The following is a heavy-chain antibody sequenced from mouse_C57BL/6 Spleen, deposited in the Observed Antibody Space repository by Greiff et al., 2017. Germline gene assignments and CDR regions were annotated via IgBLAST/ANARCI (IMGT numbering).Heavy chain of an antibody. CDR1: GYTFTSYW. J-gene: IGHJ2*01. CDR3: AVEEDYYGSRVDY. Sequence: QVQLQQPGAELVKPGASVKVSCKASGYTFTSYWMHWVKQRPGQGLAWIGRIHPNDSDTTYNQKFKGKATLTVDKSSSTAYMQLSSLTSAASAVXDCAVEEDYYGSRVDYWGQGTTLTVSS. CDR2: IHPNDSDT. D-gene: IGHD1-1*01. V-gene: IGHV1-74*01.